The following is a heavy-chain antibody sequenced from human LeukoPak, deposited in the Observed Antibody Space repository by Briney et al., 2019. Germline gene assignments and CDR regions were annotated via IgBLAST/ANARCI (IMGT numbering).Heavy chain of an antibody. V-gene: IGHV4-61*05. Sequence: SETLSLTCIVSGASISGSSHYFWGWIRQPPGKGLEWIGYIYYSGSTNYNPSLKSRVTISVDTSKNQFSLKLSSVTAADTAVYYCARVARGYSSSWYWFDPWGQGTLVTVSS. D-gene: IGHD6-13*01. CDR1: GASISGSSHYF. J-gene: IGHJ5*02. CDR3: ARVARGYSSSWYWFDP. CDR2: IYYSGST.